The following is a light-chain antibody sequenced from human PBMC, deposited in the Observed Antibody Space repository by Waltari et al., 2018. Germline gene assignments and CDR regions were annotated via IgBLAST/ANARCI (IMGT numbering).Light chain of an antibody. J-gene: IGLJ3*02. CDR1: SSNLGSNT. CDR2: SNN. V-gene: IGLV1-44*01. CDR3: AAWDDSLNGSWV. Sequence: QSVLTQPPSASGTPGPRVTISCSGSSSNLGSNTVNWYQQLPGTAPKLLIYSNNQRPSGVPDRCSGSKSGTSASLAISGLQSEDEADYYCAAWDDSLNGSWVFGGGTKLTVL.